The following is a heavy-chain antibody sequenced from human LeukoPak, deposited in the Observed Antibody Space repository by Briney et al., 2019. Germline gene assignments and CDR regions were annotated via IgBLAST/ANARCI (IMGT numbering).Heavy chain of an antibody. CDR1: GFTFNGYA. D-gene: IGHD3-22*01. CDR2: ISGSGSNT. CDR3: AKRDSNDYYYSASDY. Sequence: GGSLRLSCAASGFTFNGYAMSWVRQALGKGLEWVSVISGSGSNTHHAYSVKSRITITRDNSKNTLYLQMNSLRAEDTAVYYCAKRDSNDYYYSASDYWGQGTLVTVSS. J-gene: IGHJ4*02. V-gene: IGHV3-23*01.